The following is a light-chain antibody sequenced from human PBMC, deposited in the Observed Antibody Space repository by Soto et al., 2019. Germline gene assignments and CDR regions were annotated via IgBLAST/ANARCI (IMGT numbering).Light chain of an antibody. CDR2: DAS. CDR1: QSVSSY. Sequence: EIVLAQSPATLSLSPGEGATVSCSASQSVSSYLAWYQQKPGQAPRLLIYDASNRATGIPARFSGSGSGTDFTLTISSLEPEDFAVYYCQQRSNWPPSITFGQGTRLEIK. J-gene: IGKJ5*01. V-gene: IGKV3-11*01. CDR3: QQRSNWPPSIT.